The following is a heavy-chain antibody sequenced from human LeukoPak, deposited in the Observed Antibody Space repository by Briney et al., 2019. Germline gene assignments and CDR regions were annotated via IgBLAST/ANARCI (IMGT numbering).Heavy chain of an antibody. Sequence: GGSLRLSCAASGFTFSRYAVTWVRQAPGKGLEWLTHIRYDESATYYADSVKGRFTISRENSKNTLYLQKNSLRAEDTAVYYCAKQMMERQQYYYMDVWGKGTSVTVSS. CDR2: IRYDESAT. D-gene: IGHD6-13*01. CDR1: GFTFSRYA. J-gene: IGHJ6*03. CDR3: AKQMMERQQYYYMDV. V-gene: IGHV3-30*02.